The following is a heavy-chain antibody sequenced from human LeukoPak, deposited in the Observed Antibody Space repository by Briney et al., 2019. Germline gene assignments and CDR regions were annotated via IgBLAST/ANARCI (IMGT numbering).Heavy chain of an antibody. CDR2: IFDGGNT. J-gene: IGHJ4*02. CDR3: ARDRKGWIQLDY. V-gene: IGHV4-31*03. Sequence: SQTLSLTCTVSGGSISSGGYYWSWIRQHPGKGLEWIGYIFDGGNTYYNPSLKSRVTISVDTSKNQLSLNLTSVTAADTAVFYCARDRKGWIQLDYWGQGTLVTVSS. CDR1: GGSISSGGYY. D-gene: IGHD5-18*01.